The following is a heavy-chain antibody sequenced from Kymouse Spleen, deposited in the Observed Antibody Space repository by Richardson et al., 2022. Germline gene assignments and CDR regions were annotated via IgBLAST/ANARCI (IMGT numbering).Heavy chain of an antibody. CDR2: IYYSGST. V-gene: IGHV4-39*01. J-gene: IGHJ6*02. Sequence: QLQLQESGPGLVKPSETLSLTCTVSGGSISSSSYYWGWIRQPPGKGLEWIGSIYYSGSTYYNPSLKSRVTISVDTSKNQFSLKLSSVTAADTAVYYCARGGSSGWYDYYYYGMDVWGQGTTVTVSS. CDR1: GGSISSSSYY. CDR3: ARGGSSGWYDYYYYGMDV. D-gene: IGHD6-19*01.